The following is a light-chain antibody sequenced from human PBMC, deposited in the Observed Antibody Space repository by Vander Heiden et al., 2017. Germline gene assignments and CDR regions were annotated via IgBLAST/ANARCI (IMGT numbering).Light chain of an antibody. CDR3: QVWDTSSIHPVV. J-gene: IGLJ2*01. CDR2: DDS. V-gene: IGLV3-21*02. CDR1: NIGTKS. Sequence: SYLLTQPPSVSVAPGQTARVTCGGNNIGTKSAHWYQQRPGQPPVLVVCDDSDRPSGIPERFTGSKSGNTATLTISRVEAGDEADYYCQVWDTSSIHPVVFGGGTKLTVL.